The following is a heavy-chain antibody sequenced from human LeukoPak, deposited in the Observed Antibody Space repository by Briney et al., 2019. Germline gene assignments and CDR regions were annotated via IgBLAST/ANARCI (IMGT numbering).Heavy chain of an antibody. J-gene: IGHJ4*02. Sequence: GGSLRLSCAASGFTFTNAWMSWVRQAPGKGLEWVGRIKSKTDGGTTDYTAPVKGRFTISRDDSKNTLYLQMNSLKTADTAVYYCTTLLTVTTPNDYWGQGTLVTVSS. CDR2: IKSKTDGGTT. D-gene: IGHD4-17*01. CDR3: TTLLTVTTPNDY. CDR1: GFTFTNAW. V-gene: IGHV3-15*01.